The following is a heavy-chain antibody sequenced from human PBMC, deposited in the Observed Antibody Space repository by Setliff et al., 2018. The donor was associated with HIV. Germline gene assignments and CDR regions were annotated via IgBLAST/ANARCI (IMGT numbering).Heavy chain of an antibody. V-gene: IGHV4-39*01. J-gene: IGHJ3*02. CDR1: GGSISSSSYY. Sequence: SETLSLTCTVSGGSISSSSYYWGWIRQPPGKGLEWIGSIYYSGSTYYNPSLESRVTKSVDTSKNQLSLKLSSVTAADTAVYYCARRQQLWLLYAFDIWGQGTMVTVSS. CDR3: ARRQQLWLLYAFDI. CDR2: IYYSGST. D-gene: IGHD5-18*01.